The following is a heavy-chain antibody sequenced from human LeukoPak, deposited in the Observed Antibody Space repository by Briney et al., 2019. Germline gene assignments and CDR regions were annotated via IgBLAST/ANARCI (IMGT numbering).Heavy chain of an antibody. D-gene: IGHD6-19*01. CDR2: IYSGGST. CDR1: GFTVSSNY. Sequence: GGSLRLSCAASGFTVSSNYMSWVRQAPGKGLEWVSVIYSGGSTYYADSVKGRFTISRDNSKNTLYLQMNSLRAEDTAVYYCARDFNGWFVFDYWGQGTLVTVSS. CDR3: ARDFNGWFVFDY. J-gene: IGHJ4*02. V-gene: IGHV3-53*01.